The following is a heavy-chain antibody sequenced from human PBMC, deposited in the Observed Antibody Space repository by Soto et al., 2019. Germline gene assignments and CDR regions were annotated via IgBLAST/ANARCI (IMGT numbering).Heavy chain of an antibody. J-gene: IGHJ4*02. CDR1: GYTFTSYD. Sequence: QVQLVQSGAEVKKPGASVKVSCKASGYTFTSYDINWGRQATGQGGEWMGWMNPNSGNTGYAQKFQGRVTITRNTSISTAYMELSSLRSEDTAVYYCARGTWIHHRGGPNYWGQGTLVTVSS. V-gene: IGHV1-8*01. CDR3: ARGTWIHHRGGPNY. CDR2: MNPNSGNT. D-gene: IGHD5-18*01.